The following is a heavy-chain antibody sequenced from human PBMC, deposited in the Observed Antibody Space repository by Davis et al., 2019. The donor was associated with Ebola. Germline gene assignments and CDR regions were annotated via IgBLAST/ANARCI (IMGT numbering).Heavy chain of an antibody. CDR3: ASATVSYYYDYGMDV. CDR2: IYYSGST. V-gene: IGHV4-30-4*08. Sequence: SETLSPTCTVPGGSIPSGDYYWSWIRQHPGQGLEWIGYIYYSGSTYYNPSLKSRVTISVDTSKNQFSLKLRSVTAADTAVYYCASATVSYYYDYGMDVWGKGTTVTVSS. J-gene: IGHJ6*04. CDR1: GGSIPSGDYY. D-gene: IGHD4-17*01.